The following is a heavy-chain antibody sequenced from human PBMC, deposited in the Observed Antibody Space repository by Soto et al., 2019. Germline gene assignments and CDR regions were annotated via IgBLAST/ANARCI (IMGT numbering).Heavy chain of an antibody. D-gene: IGHD3-3*01. J-gene: IGHJ6*03. Sequence: SETLSLTCAVYGGSFSGYYWSWIRQPPGKGLEWIGEINHSGSTNYNPSLKSRVTISVGTSKNQFSLKLSSVTAADTAVYYCARGDYDFWSGYYSYSMDVWGKGTTVTVSS. CDR2: INHSGST. CDR3: ARGDYDFWSGYYSYSMDV. V-gene: IGHV4-34*01. CDR1: GGSFSGYY.